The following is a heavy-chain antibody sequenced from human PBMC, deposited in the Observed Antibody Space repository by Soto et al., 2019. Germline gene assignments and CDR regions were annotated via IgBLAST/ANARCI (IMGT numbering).Heavy chain of an antibody. D-gene: IGHD3-10*01. J-gene: IGHJ4*02. CDR2: IYYSGST. Sequence: PSETLSLTCTVSGGSISSGGYYWSWIRQHPGKGLERIGYIYYSGSTYYNPSLKSRVTISVDTSKNQFSLKLSSVTAADTAVYYCARGPGTMAKIDYWGQGTLVTVSS. V-gene: IGHV4-31*03. CDR3: ARGPGTMAKIDY. CDR1: GGSISSGGYY.